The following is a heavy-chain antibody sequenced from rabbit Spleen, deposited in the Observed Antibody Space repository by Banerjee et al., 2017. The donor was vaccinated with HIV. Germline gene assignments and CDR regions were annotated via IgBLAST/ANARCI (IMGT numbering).Heavy chain of an antibody. CDR1: GFSFSSNYW. CDR3: ARDVNGGSYDFNL. CDR2: INTINDVT. J-gene: IGHJ4*01. D-gene: IGHD5-1*01. V-gene: IGHV1S45*01. Sequence: QEQLEESGGDLVKPEGSLTLTCTASGFSFSSNYWICWVRQAPGKGLEWIGCINTINDVTWYASWAKGRFTISKTSSTTVTLQMTSLTAADTATYFCARDVNGGSYDFNLWGQGTLVTVS.